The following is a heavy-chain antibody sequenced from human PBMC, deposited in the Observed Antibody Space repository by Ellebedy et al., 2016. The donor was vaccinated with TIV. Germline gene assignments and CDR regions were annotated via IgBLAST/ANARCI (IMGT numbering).Heavy chain of an antibody. CDR1: GFTFSSYS. Sequence: PGGSLRLSCAASGFTFSSYSMNWVRQAPGKGLEWVSYISSSSSTIYYADSVKGRFTISRDNAKNSLYLQMNSLRAEDTAVYYCAREELVAGDQFDYWGQGTLVTVSS. CDR3: AREELVAGDQFDY. CDR2: ISSSSSTI. V-gene: IGHV3-48*01. J-gene: IGHJ4*02. D-gene: IGHD6-19*01.